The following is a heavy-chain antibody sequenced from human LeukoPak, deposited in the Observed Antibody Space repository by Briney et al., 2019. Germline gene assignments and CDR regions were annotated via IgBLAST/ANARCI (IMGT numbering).Heavy chain of an antibody. Sequence: ASVKVSCKASGYTFTSYAMNWVRQAPGQGLEWMGWINTNTGNPTYAQGFTGRFVFSLDTSVSTAYLQISSLKAEDTAVYYCAREPGNYYDSSGYYPNWFDPWGQGTLVTVSS. V-gene: IGHV7-4-1*02. CDR3: AREPGNYYDSSGYYPNWFDP. D-gene: IGHD3-22*01. CDR1: GYTFTSYA. CDR2: INTNTGNP. J-gene: IGHJ5*02.